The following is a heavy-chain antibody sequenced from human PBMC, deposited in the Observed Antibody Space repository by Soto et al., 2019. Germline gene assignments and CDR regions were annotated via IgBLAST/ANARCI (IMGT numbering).Heavy chain of an antibody. J-gene: IGHJ6*02. CDR3: AKFGGGKKGGYYYYGMDV. Sequence: PGGSLRLSCAASGFTFSSYGMHWVRQAPGKGLEWVAVISYDGSNKYYADSVKGRFTISRDNSKNTLYLQMNSLRAEDTAVYYCAKFGGGKKGGYYYYGMDVWGQGTTVTVSS. CDR2: ISYDGSNK. CDR1: GFTFSSYG. V-gene: IGHV3-30*18. D-gene: IGHD2-15*01.